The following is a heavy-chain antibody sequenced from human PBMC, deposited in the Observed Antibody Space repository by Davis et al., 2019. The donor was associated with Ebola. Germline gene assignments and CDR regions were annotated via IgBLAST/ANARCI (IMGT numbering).Heavy chain of an antibody. V-gene: IGHV3-73*01. Sequence: LSLTCAASGFTFSGSAMHWVRQASGKGLEWVGRIRSKVNSYATAYAASVKGRFTISRDDSKNTAYLQMNSLKTEDTAVYYCTRHRGSGWYQEGDYWGQGTLVTVSS. CDR3: TRHRGSGWYQEGDY. CDR1: GFTFSGSA. J-gene: IGHJ4*02. D-gene: IGHD6-19*01. CDR2: IRSKVNSYAT.